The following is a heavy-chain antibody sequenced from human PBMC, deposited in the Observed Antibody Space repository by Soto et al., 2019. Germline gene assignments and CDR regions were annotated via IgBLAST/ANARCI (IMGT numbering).Heavy chain of an antibody. V-gene: IGHV4-59*01. Sequence: QVQLQESGPGLVKPSETLSLTCTVSGGSIISYYWSWIRQSPEKGLEWIGYIHHSGSTLYNPSLIKRATVSLDRSNHQFSLKLTSVTAADTALYYCAREVRSNTGWYWDYWGQGTLVTVSS. CDR1: GGSIISYY. CDR2: IHHSGST. CDR3: AREVRSNTGWYWDY. J-gene: IGHJ4*02. D-gene: IGHD6-19*01.